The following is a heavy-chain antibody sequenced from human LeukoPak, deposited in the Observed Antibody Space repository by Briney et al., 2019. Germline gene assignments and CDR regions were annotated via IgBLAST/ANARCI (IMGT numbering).Heavy chain of an antibody. D-gene: IGHD3-22*01. CDR1: GGSISSYY. CDR3: ARQSISGSSLSYFDY. V-gene: IGHV4-59*01. Sequence: SETLSLTCTVSGGSISSYYWSWIRQPPGKGLEWIGNIYDSGSTNHNPSLKSRLTISVDTSKNQCSLKLSSVTAADTAVYYCARQSISGSSLSYFDYWGQGTLVNVSS. CDR2: IYDSGST. J-gene: IGHJ4*02.